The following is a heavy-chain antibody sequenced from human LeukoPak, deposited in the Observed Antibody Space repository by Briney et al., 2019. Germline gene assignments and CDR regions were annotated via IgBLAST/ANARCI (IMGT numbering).Heavy chain of an antibody. D-gene: IGHD3-3*01. V-gene: IGHV3-33*01. CDR3: ARVFWSGLGAFDI. Sequence: GGSLRLSCAASGFTFSSYGMHWVRQAPGKGLEWVAVIWYDGSNKYYADSVKGRFTISRDNSKNTLYLQMNSLRAEDTAVYYCARVFWSGLGAFDIWGQGTMVTVSS. CDR1: GFTFSSYG. J-gene: IGHJ3*02. CDR2: IWYDGSNK.